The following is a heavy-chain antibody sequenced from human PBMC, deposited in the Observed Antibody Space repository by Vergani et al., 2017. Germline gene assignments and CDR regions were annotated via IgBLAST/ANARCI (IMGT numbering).Heavy chain of an antibody. D-gene: IGHD6-13*01. CDR2: IYYSGST. J-gene: IGHJ4*02. V-gene: IGHV4-61*01. CDR3: ARVGIAAAGSANHRSYFDY. Sequence: QVQLQESGPGLVKPSETLSLTCTVSGGSVSSGSYYWSWIRQPPGKGLEWIGYIYYSGSTNYNPSLKSRVTISVDTSKNQFSLKLSSVTAADTAVYYCARVGIAAAGSANHRSYFDYWGQGTLVTVSS. CDR1: GGSVSSGSYY.